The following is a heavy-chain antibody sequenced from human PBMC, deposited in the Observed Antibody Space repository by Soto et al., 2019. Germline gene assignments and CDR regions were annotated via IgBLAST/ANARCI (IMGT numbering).Heavy chain of an antibody. V-gene: IGHV4-61*01. CDR2: IYYSGST. Sequence: SETLSLTCTVPGGSVSSGSYYWSWIRQPPGKGLEWIGYIYYSGSTNYNPSLKSRVTISVDTSKNQFSLKLSSVTAADTAVYYCARDRLAGGDAFDIWGQGTMVTVSS. CDR1: GGSVSSGSYY. CDR3: ARDRLAGGDAFDI. D-gene: IGHD6-19*01. J-gene: IGHJ3*02.